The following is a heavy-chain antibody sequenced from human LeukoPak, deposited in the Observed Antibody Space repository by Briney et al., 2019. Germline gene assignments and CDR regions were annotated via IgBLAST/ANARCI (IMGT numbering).Heavy chain of an antibody. V-gene: IGHV5-51*01. CDR2: IYPGDSDT. D-gene: IGHD6-13*01. Sequence: GESLKISCKGSGYSFTSYWIGWVRQMPGKGLEWMGIIYPGDSDTRYSPSFQGQVTISADKSISTAYLQWGSLKAWDTAMYYCARIVAAAGTPGGMDVRGQGTTVTVSS. CDR3: ARIVAAAGTPGGMDV. J-gene: IGHJ6*02. CDR1: GYSFTSYW.